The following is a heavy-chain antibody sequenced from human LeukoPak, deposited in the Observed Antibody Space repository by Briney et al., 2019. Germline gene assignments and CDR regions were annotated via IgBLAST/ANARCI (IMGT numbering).Heavy chain of an antibody. CDR1: GLSFSSHW. J-gene: IGHJ4*02. D-gene: IGHD2-21*01. Sequence: GGSLRLSCAASGLSFSSHWMSWVRQAPGKGLEWVANINQDGSVINYVGSVKGRFTISRDNAENSLYLQMNSLRGDDTALYCVKDAYSRGDYWGQGTLVTVSP. CDR2: INQDGSVI. V-gene: IGHV3-7*01. CDR3: KDAYSRGDY.